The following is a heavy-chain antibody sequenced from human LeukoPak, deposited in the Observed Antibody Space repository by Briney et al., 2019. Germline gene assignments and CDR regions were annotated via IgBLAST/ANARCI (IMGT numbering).Heavy chain of an antibody. D-gene: IGHD3-9*01. CDR1: GFTFSGSA. CDR2: IRSKANSYAT. J-gene: IGHJ3*02. Sequence: GGSLRLSCAASGFTFSGSAMHWVRQASGKGLEWVGRIRSKANSYATAYAASVKGRFTISRDDSKNTAYLQMNSLRAEDTAVYYCAKPFSWYDILTGYGPFGFDIWGQGTMVTVSS. V-gene: IGHV3-73*01. CDR3: AKPFSWYDILTGYGPFGFDI.